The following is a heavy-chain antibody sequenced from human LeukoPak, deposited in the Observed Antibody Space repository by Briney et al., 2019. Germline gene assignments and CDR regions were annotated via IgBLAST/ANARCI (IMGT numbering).Heavy chain of an antibody. CDR1: GGSISSHY. J-gene: IGHJ6*03. Sequence: SETLSLTCTVSGGSISSHYWSWIRQPLGKGLEWIGYIYYSGSTNYNPSLKSRVTISVDTSKNQFSLKLSSVTAADTAVYYCARGDYMDVWGKGTTVTVSS. CDR2: IYYSGST. CDR3: ARGDYMDV. V-gene: IGHV4-59*11.